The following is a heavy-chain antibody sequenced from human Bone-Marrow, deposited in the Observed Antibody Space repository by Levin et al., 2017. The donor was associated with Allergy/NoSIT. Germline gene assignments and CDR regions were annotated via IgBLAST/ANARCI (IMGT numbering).Heavy chain of an antibody. Sequence: SETLSLTCAVSGGSISSGTYSWSWIRQPPGKGLEWIGYIFHSGESHYNPSLKSRINMSVDRSKSQFSLRLSSVTVADTAVYYCARRSTVFGLLISNPVDIWGQGTMVTVSS. CDR1: GGSISSGTYS. V-gene: IGHV4-30-2*01. D-gene: IGHD3/OR15-3a*01. CDR3: ARRSTVFGLLISNPVDI. J-gene: IGHJ3*02. CDR2: IFHSGES.